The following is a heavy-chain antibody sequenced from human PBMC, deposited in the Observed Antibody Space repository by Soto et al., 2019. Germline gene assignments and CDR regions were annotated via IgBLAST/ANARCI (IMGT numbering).Heavy chain of an antibody. CDR1: GFTFSGYW. D-gene: IGHD2-2*01. CDR2: IKQDGSEK. CDR3: AKNNRYCSSTNCFVFDY. J-gene: IGHJ4*02. Sequence: GGSLRLSCAASGFTFSGYWMSWVRQAPGKGLEKVANIKQDGSEKYYVDSVKGRFTISRDNAKNSLYLLMNSLRAEDTSVYYCAKNNRYCSSTNCFVFDYWGQGTLVTVSS. V-gene: IGHV3-7*01.